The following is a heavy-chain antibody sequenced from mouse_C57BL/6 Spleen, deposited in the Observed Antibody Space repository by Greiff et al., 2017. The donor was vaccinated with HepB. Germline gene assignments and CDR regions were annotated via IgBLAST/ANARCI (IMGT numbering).Heavy chain of an antibody. CDR3: AREANWASDY. CDR1: GFTFSDYG. J-gene: IGHJ2*01. V-gene: IGHV5-17*01. D-gene: IGHD4-1*01. CDR2: ISSGSSTI. Sequence: EVKLMESGGGLVKPGGSLKLSCVASGFTFSDYGMHWVRQAPEKGLEWVAYISSGSSTIYYADTVKGRFTISRDNAKNTLFLQMTSLRSEDTAMYYCAREANWASDYWGQGTTLTVSS.